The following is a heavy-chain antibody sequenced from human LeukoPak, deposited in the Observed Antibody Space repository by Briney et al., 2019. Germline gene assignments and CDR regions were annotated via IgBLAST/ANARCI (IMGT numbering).Heavy chain of an antibody. V-gene: IGHV3-33*01. Sequence: IWYDGSNKYYADSVKGRFTISRDNSKNTLYLQMNSLRAEDTAMYYCARVRLSGSGSYYSDNWGQGTLVTVSS. CDR3: ARVRLSGSGSYYSDN. J-gene: IGHJ4*02. CDR2: IWYDGSNK. D-gene: IGHD3-10*01.